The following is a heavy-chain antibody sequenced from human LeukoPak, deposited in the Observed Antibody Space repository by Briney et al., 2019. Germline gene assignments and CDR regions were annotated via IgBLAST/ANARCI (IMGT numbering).Heavy chain of an antibody. D-gene: IGHD3-22*01. CDR2: ISSSSSTI. J-gene: IGHJ4*02. CDR1: GFTFSSYR. V-gene: IGHV3-48*02. Sequence: GGSLRLSCAASGFTFSSYRMNWVRQAPGKGLEWVSYISSSSSTIYYADSVKGRFTISRDNAKNSLYLQMNSLRDEDTAVYYCARGDSSGYPFDEFDYWGQGTLVTVSS. CDR3: ARGDSSGYPFDEFDY.